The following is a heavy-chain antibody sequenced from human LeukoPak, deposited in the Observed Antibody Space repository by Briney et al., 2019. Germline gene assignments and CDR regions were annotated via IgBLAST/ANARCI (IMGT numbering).Heavy chain of an antibody. J-gene: IGHJ5*02. CDR2: IKQDRSEK. CDR1: GFTFSNYW. V-gene: IGHV3-7*01. Sequence: PGGSLRLSCAASGFTFSNYWMSWVRQAPGKGLEWVANIKQDRSEKYYVDSVKGRFTISRDNAKNSLYLQMNSLRAEDTAVYYCARGGSGWTPWGQGTLVTVSS. CDR3: ARGGSGWTP. D-gene: IGHD6-19*01.